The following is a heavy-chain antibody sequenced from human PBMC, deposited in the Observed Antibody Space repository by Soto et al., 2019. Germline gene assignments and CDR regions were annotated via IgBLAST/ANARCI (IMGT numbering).Heavy chain of an antibody. CDR3: AKNDNVVARFNSYYYYGMDV. J-gene: IGHJ6*02. V-gene: IGHV1-69*01. CDR1: RGTFSSYA. CDR2: IIPIFGTA. D-gene: IGHD5-12*01. Sequence: QVQLVQSGAEVKKPGSSVKVSCKASRGTFSSYAISWVRQAPGQGLEWMGGIIPIFGTANYAQKFQGRVTITEDESTNTDYMELSRLRSEDTAVNYCAKNDNVVARFNSYYYYGMDVWGQGTTVTVSS.